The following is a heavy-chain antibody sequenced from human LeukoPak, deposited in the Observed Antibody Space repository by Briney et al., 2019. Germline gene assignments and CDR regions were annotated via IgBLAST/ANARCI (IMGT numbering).Heavy chain of an antibody. CDR3: AKDLFAVVPAAPDAFDI. CDR2: ISGSGGST. J-gene: IGHJ3*02. V-gene: IGHV3-23*01. D-gene: IGHD2-2*01. Sequence: SGGSLRLSCAASGFTFSSYAMSWVRQAPGKGLEWVSAISGSGGSTYYADSVKGRFTISRDNSKNTLYLQMNSLRAEDTAVYYCAKDLFAVVPAAPDAFDIWGQGTMVTVSS. CDR1: GFTFSSYA.